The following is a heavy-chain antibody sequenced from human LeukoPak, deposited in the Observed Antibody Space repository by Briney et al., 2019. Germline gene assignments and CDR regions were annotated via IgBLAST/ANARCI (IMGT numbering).Heavy chain of an antibody. Sequence: GGALILSWAASGFTFSSDAMSWGRQAAGEGLELVSAISGSGGSTYYADSVKGRFTISRDNPKNTLYLHMNSLRAEDQAVYYCAKDPSIAAAGPPGGYWGQGTLVTVSS. CDR1: GFTFSSDA. V-gene: IGHV3-23*01. J-gene: IGHJ4*02. CDR2: ISGSGGST. D-gene: IGHD6-13*01. CDR3: AKDPSIAAAGPPGGY.